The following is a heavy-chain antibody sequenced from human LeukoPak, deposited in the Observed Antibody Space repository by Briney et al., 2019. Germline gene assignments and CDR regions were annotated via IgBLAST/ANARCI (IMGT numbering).Heavy chain of an antibody. CDR3: ARDLSTGSYFFFDY. J-gene: IGHJ4*02. CDR2: IWHDGSNK. CDR1: GFTFDTFG. D-gene: IGHD6-19*01. Sequence: GGSLRLSCLASGFTFDTFGMYWARQAPGKGLEWVAVIWHDGSNKYYTDSVKGRFTISRDNSKNTLYLQMNSLRAEDTAVYYCARDLSTGSYFFFDYWGQGVLVTVSS. V-gene: IGHV3-33*07.